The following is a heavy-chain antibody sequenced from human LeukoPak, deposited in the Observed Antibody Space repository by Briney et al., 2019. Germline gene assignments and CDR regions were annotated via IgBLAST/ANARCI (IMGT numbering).Heavy chain of an antibody. V-gene: IGHV1-18*01. D-gene: IGHD3-3*01. J-gene: IGHJ6*03. Sequence: ASLNVSYKASGYIFTSYGISWVRQAPGQGLEWMGWISAYNGNTHYAQKLQGRVTMTTDTSTSTAYMELRSLRSDDTAVYYCARASPYDFWSGFNYYYYMDVWGKGTTVTVSS. CDR1: GYIFTSYG. CDR3: ARASPYDFWSGFNYYYYMDV. CDR2: ISAYNGNT.